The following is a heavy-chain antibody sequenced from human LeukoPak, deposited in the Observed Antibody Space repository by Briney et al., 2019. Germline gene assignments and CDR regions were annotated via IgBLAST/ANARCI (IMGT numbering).Heavy chain of an antibody. J-gene: IGHJ4*02. D-gene: IGHD6-19*01. CDR2: ISGGTT. Sequence: GGSLRLSCAASGLSVSSNYMNWVRQAPGKGLEWIGFISGGTTEYAASVKGRFTISRDDSTSIAYLQMNSLTTEDTAVYYCSRGSGWLSVYWGQGTLVTVSS. CDR3: SRGSGWLSVY. CDR1: GLSVSSNY. V-gene: IGHV3-71*01.